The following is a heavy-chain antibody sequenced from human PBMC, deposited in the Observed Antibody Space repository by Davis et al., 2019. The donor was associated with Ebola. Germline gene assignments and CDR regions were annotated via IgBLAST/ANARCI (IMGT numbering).Heavy chain of an antibody. D-gene: IGHD4-17*01. V-gene: IGHV3-74*01. CDR1: GFIFSNYW. Sequence: PGGSLRLSCAASGFIFSNYWMHWVRQAPGKGLVWVSRIRSDGSGSTSADSVKDRFTISRDNAKNTLYLQMNSLRAEDTAVYYCARDDYGDFLPWGQGTLVTVSS. CDR3: ARDDYGDFLP. CDR2: IRSDGSGS. J-gene: IGHJ5*02.